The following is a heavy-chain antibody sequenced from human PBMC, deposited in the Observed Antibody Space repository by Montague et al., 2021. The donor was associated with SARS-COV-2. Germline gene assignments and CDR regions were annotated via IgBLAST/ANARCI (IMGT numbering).Heavy chain of an antibody. CDR1: GYSISSGYY. V-gene: IGHV4-38-2*01. CDR2: IYHSGGT. J-gene: IGHJ4*02. CDR3: ARWYYGSGSYPR. Sequence: SETLSLTCSVSGYSISSGYYWGWIRQPPGKGLEWIGNIYHSGGTYYSPSLKSRVTVSVDTSKNQFSLRLSSVTAADTAVYYCARWYYGSGSYPRWGQGTLVTVSS. D-gene: IGHD3-10*01.